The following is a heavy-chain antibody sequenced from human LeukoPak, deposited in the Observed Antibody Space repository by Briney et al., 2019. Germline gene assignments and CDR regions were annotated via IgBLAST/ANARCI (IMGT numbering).Heavy chain of an antibody. D-gene: IGHD3-22*01. CDR2: VSYDGSNK. J-gene: IGHJ6*02. CDR1: GFFFNTYG. V-gene: IGHV3-30*12. Sequence: PGGPLRLSCATSGFFFNTYGMHWVRQAPGKGLEWVAVVSYDGSNKYYADSVKGRLTISRDNAKNSLYLQMNSLRDEDTAVYYCARENDKNYYYGMDVWGQGTTVTVSS. CDR3: ARENDKNYYYGMDV.